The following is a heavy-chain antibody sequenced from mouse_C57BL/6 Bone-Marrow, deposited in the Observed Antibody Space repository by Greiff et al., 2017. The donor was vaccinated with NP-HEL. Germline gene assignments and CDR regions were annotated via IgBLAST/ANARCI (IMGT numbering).Heavy chain of an antibody. J-gene: IGHJ1*03. V-gene: IGHV1-52*01. CDR2: IDPSDSET. Sequence: QVQLQQSGAELVRPGSSVKLSCKASGYTFTSYWMHWVKQRPIQGLEWIGNIDPSDSETHYNQKFKDKATLTVDKSSSTAYMQLSSLTSEDSAVYYCARPGDYDDFDVWGTGTTVTVSS. D-gene: IGHD2-4*01. CDR3: ARPGDYDDFDV. CDR1: GYTFTSYW.